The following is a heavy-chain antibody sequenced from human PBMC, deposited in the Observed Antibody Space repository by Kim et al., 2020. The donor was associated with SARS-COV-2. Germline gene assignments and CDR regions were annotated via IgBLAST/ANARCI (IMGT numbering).Heavy chain of an antibody. V-gene: IGHV3-48*03. CDR3: ARGPHYSPFDY. CDR2: IIGSGTTI. CDR1: GFTFSSYE. D-gene: IGHD4-4*01. J-gene: IGHJ4*02. Sequence: GGSLRLSCAASGFTFSSYEMNWVRQAPGKGLEWVSYIIGSGTTIYYADSVRGRFTISRANDKNSLYLQMNSLRAEDTAVYYCARGPHYSPFDYWGQGTPV.